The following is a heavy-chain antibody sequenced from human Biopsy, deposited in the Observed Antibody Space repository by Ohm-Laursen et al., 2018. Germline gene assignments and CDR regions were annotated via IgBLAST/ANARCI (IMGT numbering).Heavy chain of an antibody. CDR2: ISWNSGSI. CDR3: AKDRRSVAGYDAFDI. Sequence: SLRLSCAASGFTFDDYAMHWVRQAPGKGLEWVSGISWNSGSIGYADSVKGRFTISRDNAKNSLYLQMNSLRAEDTALYYCAKDRRSVAGYDAFDIWGQGTMVTVSS. CDR1: GFTFDDYA. V-gene: IGHV3-9*01. J-gene: IGHJ3*02. D-gene: IGHD6-19*01.